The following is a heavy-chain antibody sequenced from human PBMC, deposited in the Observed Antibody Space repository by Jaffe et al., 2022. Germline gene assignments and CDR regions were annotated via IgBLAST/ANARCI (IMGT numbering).Heavy chain of an antibody. CDR3: ARSFQGYYYDSSGYYRDHAFDI. CDR1: GGSISSGSYY. Sequence: QVQLQESGPGLVKPSQTLSLTCTVSGGSISSGSYYWSWIRQPAGKGLEWIGRIYTSGSTNYNPSLKSRVTISVDTSKNQFSLKLSSVTAADTAVYYCARSFQGYYYDSSGYYRDHAFDIWGQGTMVTVSS. D-gene: IGHD3-22*01. CDR2: IYTSGST. J-gene: IGHJ3*02. V-gene: IGHV4-61*02.